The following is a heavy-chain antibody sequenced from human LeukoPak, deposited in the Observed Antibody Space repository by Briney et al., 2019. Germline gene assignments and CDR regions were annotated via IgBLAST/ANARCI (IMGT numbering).Heavy chain of an antibody. J-gene: IGHJ6*02. CDR1: GGSISSYY. V-gene: IGHV4-59*01. D-gene: IGHD6-19*01. CDR3: ARAHSSGWYSPKGDYYGMDV. CDR2: IYYSGST. Sequence: PSETLSLTCTVSGGSISSYYWSWIRQPPGKGLEWIGYIYYSGSTNYSPSLKSRVTISVDTSKNQFSLKLSSVTAADTAVYYCARAHSSGWYSPKGDYYGMDVWGQGTTVTVSS.